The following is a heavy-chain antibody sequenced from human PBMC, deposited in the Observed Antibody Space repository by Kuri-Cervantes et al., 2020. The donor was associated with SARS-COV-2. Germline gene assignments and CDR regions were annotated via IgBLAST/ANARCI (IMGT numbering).Heavy chain of an antibody. CDR3: ARAGVGDFWSGYYGMDV. Sequence: SETLSLTCTVSGGSISSGGYYWSWIRRHPGKGLEWIGYIYYSGSTYYNPSLKSRVTISVDTSKNQFPLKLSSVTAADTAVYYCARAGVGDFWSGYYGMDVWGQGTTVTVSS. CDR2: IYYSGST. CDR1: GGSISSGGYY. D-gene: IGHD3-3*01. J-gene: IGHJ6*02. V-gene: IGHV4-31*03.